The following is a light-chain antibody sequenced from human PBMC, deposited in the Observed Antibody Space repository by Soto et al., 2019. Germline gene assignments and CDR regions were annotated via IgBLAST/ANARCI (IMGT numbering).Light chain of an antibody. CDR3: CSYAGSSTSVV. CDR2: EDT. J-gene: IGLJ2*01. CDR1: SSDVGSYNL. Sequence: QSALTQPASVSGSPGQSIAISCTKTSSDVGSYNLVSWYQQHPGKAPKLMIYEDTKRPSGVSNRFSGSKSGNTASLTISGLQAEDEGDYYCCSYAGSSTSVVFGGGTKVTVL. V-gene: IGLV2-23*01.